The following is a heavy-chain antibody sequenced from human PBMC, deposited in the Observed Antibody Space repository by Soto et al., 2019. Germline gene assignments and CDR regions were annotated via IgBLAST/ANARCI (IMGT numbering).Heavy chain of an antibody. Sequence: SQTLSLTCAISGDSVSSNSATWAWIRQSPSRGLEWLGRTYYRSKWSNDYAVSVKVRITINPDTSNNQVSLHLISVTPDDTAVYYCARLIGNSWLDSWGQGTLVTV. D-gene: IGHD3-16*01. CDR1: GDSVSSNSAT. CDR2: TYYRSKWSN. V-gene: IGHV6-1*01. CDR3: ARLIGNSWLDS. J-gene: IGHJ5*01.